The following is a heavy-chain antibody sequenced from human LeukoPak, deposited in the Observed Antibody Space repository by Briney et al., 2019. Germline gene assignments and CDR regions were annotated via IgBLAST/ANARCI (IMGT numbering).Heavy chain of an antibody. J-gene: IGHJ4*02. CDR1: GFTFSSYA. V-gene: IGHV3-23*01. Sequence: QPGGSLRLSCAASGFTFSSYAMSWVRQAPGKGLEWVSAISGSGGSTYYADSVKGRFTISRDNSKNTLYLQMNSLRAEDTAVYYCATDRGSGSYYFDYWGQGTLVTVSS. D-gene: IGHD3-10*01. CDR3: ATDRGSGSYYFDY. CDR2: ISGSGGST.